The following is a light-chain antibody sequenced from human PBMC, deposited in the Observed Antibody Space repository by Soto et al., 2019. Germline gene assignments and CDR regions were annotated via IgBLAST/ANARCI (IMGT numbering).Light chain of an antibody. V-gene: IGKV3-11*01. CDR1: QSVSSY. J-gene: IGKJ5*01. Sequence: EIVLTQSPATLSLSPGERATLSCRASQSVSSYLAWYQQKPGQAHRLLIYDAYNRATGIPARFSGSGSGTDFTLTIRRLEPEDYALYYCQQYGPSLITFGQGTRLEIK. CDR3: QQYGPSLIT. CDR2: DAY.